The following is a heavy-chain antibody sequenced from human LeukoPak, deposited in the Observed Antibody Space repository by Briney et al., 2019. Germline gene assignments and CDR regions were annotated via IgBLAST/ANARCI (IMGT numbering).Heavy chain of an antibody. CDR1: GFTFASYA. CDR3: AKVSGGGLYYDGMDV. Sequence: GGSLRLSRAASGFTFASYAMSWVRQAPGKGLEWVSVIRGSGGTTYYADSVKGRFTISRDSSKNTLYLQMNSLRAEDTAVYYCAKVSGGGLYYDGMDVWGQGTTVTVSS. CDR2: IRGSGGTT. D-gene: IGHD1-14*01. V-gene: IGHV3-23*01. J-gene: IGHJ6*02.